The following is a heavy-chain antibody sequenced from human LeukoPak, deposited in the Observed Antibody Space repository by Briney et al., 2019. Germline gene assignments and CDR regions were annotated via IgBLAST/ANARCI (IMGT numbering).Heavy chain of an antibody. Sequence: GGSLRLSCAASGFTFSSYSMNWVRQAPGKGLEWVSYSSSSSSTIYYADSVKGRFTISRDNAKNSLYLQMNSLRAEDTAVYYCARDPGSGWYGGLYYYYYMDVWGKGTTVTVSS. J-gene: IGHJ6*03. D-gene: IGHD6-19*01. V-gene: IGHV3-48*01. CDR1: GFTFSSYS. CDR2: SSSSSSTI. CDR3: ARDPGSGWYGGLYYYYYMDV.